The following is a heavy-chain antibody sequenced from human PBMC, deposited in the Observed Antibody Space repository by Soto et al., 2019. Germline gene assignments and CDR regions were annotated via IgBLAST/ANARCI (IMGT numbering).Heavy chain of an antibody. CDR2: ISYDGNNK. CDR3: ARDGVSSAESTWNYGTYFDY. J-gene: IGHJ4*02. D-gene: IGHD1-7*01. CDR1: GFTYSTYT. V-gene: IGHV3-30-3*01. Sequence: QVQLVESGGGVVQPGRSLRLSCAASGFTYSTYTMHRVRQAPGKGLEWVAGISYDGNNKFYADTGKGRFTISRDSTKQTLHLQMNSPRPDDTAMYYCARDGVSSAESTWNYGTYFDYWGQVALVTVSS.